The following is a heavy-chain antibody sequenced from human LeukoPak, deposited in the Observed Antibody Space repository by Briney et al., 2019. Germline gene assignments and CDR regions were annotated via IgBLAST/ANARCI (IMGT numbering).Heavy chain of an antibody. Sequence: GGSLRLSCAASGLTVSTNYMNWVRQAPEKGLEWVSVMYVDGKTYYADSVKGRFTISRDNYKNTLFLQMDSLRAEDTAVYYCARTITMARVDIWGQGTMVTISS. D-gene: IGHD3-10*01. V-gene: IGHV3-53*01. J-gene: IGHJ3*02. CDR3: ARTITMARVDI. CDR1: GLTVSTNY. CDR2: MYVDGKT.